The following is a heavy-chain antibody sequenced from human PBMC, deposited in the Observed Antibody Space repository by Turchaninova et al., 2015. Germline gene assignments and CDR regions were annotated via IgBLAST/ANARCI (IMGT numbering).Heavy chain of an antibody. CDR1: GFTFSSYW. CDR2: IKHEGSDT. Sequence: EVHLVESGGDLVQPGGSLRLSCAASGFTFSSYWMNWVRQAPGGGVGWGANIKHEGSDTYDLDSLKGRVTISRDNAKNSVYLQLDSLRTEDTAVYYCVRTRYKNAWFYYWGQGTLVTVSS. J-gene: IGHJ4*02. D-gene: IGHD3-10*01. V-gene: IGHV3-7*01. CDR3: VRTRYKNAWFYY.